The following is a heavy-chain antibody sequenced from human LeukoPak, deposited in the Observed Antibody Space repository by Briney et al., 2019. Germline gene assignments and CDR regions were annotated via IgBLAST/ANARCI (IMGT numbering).Heavy chain of an antibody. D-gene: IGHD3-3*01. CDR2: IYYSGST. V-gene: IGHV4-59*01. CDR3: ARDRTRWSGYPNWFDP. J-gene: IGHJ5*02. Sequence: PSETLSLTCTVSGGSISSYYWSWIRQPPGKGLEWIGYIYYSGSTNYNPSLKSRVTISVDTSKNQFSLKLSSVTAADTAVYYCARDRTRWSGYPNWFDPWGQGTLVTVSS. CDR1: GGSISSYY.